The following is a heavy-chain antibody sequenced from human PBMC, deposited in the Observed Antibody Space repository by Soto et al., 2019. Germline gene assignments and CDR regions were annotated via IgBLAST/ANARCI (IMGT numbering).Heavy chain of an antibody. CDR1: GGSISSGGYY. D-gene: IGHD6-13*01. J-gene: IGHJ5*02. CDR2: INHSGST. Sequence: SETLSLTCAVSGGSISSGGYYWSWIRQPPGKGLEWIGEINHSGSTNYNPSLKSRVTISVDTSKNQFSLKLSSVTAADTAVYYCARGVAAGTNWFDPWGQETLVTVSS. V-gene: IGHV4-34*01. CDR3: ARGVAAGTNWFDP.